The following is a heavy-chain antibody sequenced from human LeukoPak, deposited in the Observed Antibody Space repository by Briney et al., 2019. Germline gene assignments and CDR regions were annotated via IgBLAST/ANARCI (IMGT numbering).Heavy chain of an antibody. D-gene: IGHD3-3*01. CDR3: ARVRTTPFLKWLLYGGPFDY. V-gene: IGHV4-59*01. Sequence: PSETLSLTCSVSGGSINNYYWIWIRQPPGKGLEWIGYISYSGSTNYNPSLKSRVTMSVGTSNKQFSLKLTSVTAADTAVYYCARVRTTPFLKWLLYGGPFDYWGQGTLVTVSS. CDR2: ISYSGST. CDR1: GGSINNYY. J-gene: IGHJ4*02.